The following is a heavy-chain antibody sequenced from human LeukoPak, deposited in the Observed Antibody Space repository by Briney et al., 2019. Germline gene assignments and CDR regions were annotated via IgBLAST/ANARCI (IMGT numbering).Heavy chain of an antibody. CDR2: INPNSGGT. J-gene: IGHJ4*02. V-gene: IGHV1-2*02. Sequence: ASVKVSCKASGYTFTGYYMHWVRQAPGQGLEWMGWINPNSGGTISSQNFQGRVTLTRDTSISTAYMELSRLRSDDTAVYYCARHPYSGSYHFDYWGQGTLVTVSS. CDR1: GYTFTGYY. D-gene: IGHD1-26*01. CDR3: ARHPYSGSYHFDY.